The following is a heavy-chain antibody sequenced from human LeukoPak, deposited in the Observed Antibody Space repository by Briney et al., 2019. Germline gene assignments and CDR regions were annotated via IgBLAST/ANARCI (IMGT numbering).Heavy chain of an antibody. J-gene: IGHJ3*02. CDR2: INANTGNP. CDR3: ARDIGALTTQVPPDAFDI. D-gene: IGHD6-6*01. CDR1: GYTFTSYV. V-gene: IGHV7-4-1*02. Sequence: ASVKVSCKASGYTFTSYVMNWVRQAPGQGLEWMGRINANTGNPTYAQGFTGRVVFSLETSVSTAYLQINSLKAEDTAVYYCARDIGALTTQVPPDAFDIWGQGTMVTVSS.